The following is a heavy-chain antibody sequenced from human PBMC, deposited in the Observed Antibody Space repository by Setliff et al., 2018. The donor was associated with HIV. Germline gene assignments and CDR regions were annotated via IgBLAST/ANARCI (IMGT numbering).Heavy chain of an antibody. CDR1: GGSIFNYY. CDR2: IYTSGST. D-gene: IGHD1-26*01. J-gene: IGHJ4*02. V-gene: IGHV4-4*07. CDR3: ARGNDRLVGGKHLDY. Sequence: SETLSLTCSVSGGSIFNYYWSRIRQPAGKGLEWIGHIYTSGSTNGHTTYNPSLRSRVTMAIDTSKKQFSLIVTSVTAADTAVYYCARGNDRLVGGKHLDYWGQGALVTVSS.